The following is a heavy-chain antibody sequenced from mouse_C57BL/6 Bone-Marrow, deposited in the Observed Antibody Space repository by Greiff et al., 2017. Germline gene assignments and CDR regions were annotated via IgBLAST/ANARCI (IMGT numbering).Heavy chain of an antibody. CDR2: ISDGGSYT. Sequence: EVHLVESGGGLVKPGGSLKLSCAASGFTFSSYAMSWVRQTPEKRLEWVATISDGGSYTYYPDNVKGRFTISRDNAKNNLYLQMSHLKSEDTAMYYCARAYGNHYAMDYWGQGTSVTVSS. CDR1: GFTFSSYA. J-gene: IGHJ4*01. V-gene: IGHV5-4*01. D-gene: IGHD2-1*01. CDR3: ARAYGNHYAMDY.